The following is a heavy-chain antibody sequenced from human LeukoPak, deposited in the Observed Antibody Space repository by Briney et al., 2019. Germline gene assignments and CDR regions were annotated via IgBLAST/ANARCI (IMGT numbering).Heavy chain of an antibody. Sequence: PSETLSLTCAVSGGSITRGSYYWTWIRQPAGKALEWIGHVFTSGNTNYNPSLKGRVTISIETSKSQFSLKLSSVTAADTAVYYCARGMAIDYWGQGTLVTVSS. V-gene: IGHV4-61*09. J-gene: IGHJ4*02. CDR2: VFTSGNT. CDR3: ARGMAIDY. CDR1: GGSITRGSYY. D-gene: IGHD5-24*01.